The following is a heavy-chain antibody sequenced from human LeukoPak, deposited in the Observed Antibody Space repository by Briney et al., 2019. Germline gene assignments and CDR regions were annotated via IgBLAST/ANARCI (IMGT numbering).Heavy chain of an antibody. J-gene: IGHJ4*02. V-gene: IGHV3-11*04. CDR3: ARGGYRTCDY. Sequence: GGSLRLSCAASGFTFSDYYMSWIRQAPGKGLEWVSYISDGGNTIYYADSLKGRFTISRDNAKNSLYLQMNSLSAEDTAVYYCARGGYRTCDYWGQGTLVTVSS. CDR2: ISDGGNTI. D-gene: IGHD3-16*02. CDR1: GFTFSDYY.